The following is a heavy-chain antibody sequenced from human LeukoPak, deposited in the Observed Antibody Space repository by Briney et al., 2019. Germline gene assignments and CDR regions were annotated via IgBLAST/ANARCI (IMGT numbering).Heavy chain of an antibody. Sequence: SDTLSLTFSVCGGSISNYYGNWLRQPAGEGLECIGRIYAIWSTNYNPPLKRRVTLSMDKSKNHFSLNLKSVTAADTAFYYCARDFYGDDGHHPFDYWGQGIQVTVSS. D-gene: IGHD2/OR15-2a*01. CDR3: ARDFYGDDGHHPFDY. J-gene: IGHJ4*02. CDR1: GGSISNYY. V-gene: IGHV4-4*07. CDR2: IYAIWST.